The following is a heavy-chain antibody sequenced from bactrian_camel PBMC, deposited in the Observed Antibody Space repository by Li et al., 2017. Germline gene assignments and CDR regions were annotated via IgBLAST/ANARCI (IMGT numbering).Heavy chain of an antibody. D-gene: IGHD3*01. Sequence: VQLVESGGGSVQAGGSLRLSCVVSGYTASTYCMGWFRRVRDERGEVASVHRDDGAAHYADSVTGRFTVSQDIAKNTLYLQMNSLKTEDTAVYYCVTWLRSGGYREAPGKECRGGLGRDVNGSEGV. V-gene: IGHV3S31*01. CDR2: VHRDDGAA. CDR1: GYTASTYC.